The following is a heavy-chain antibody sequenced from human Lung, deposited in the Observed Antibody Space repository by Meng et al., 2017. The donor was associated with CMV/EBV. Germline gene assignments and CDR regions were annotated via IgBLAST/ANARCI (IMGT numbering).Heavy chain of an antibody. CDR2: VTPESGGT. D-gene: IGHD2-2*01. J-gene: IGHJ4*02. V-gene: IGHV1-2*02. Sequence: ASXXVSXKTSGYTFTGYFIHWVRQAPGQGLEWMGWVTPESGGTKYAQKFQGRVTMTKNTSISTAYMELSGLKYDDTAVYYCARRYCTSTNCFFVDLFDYWGQGXLVTVSS. CDR3: ARRYCTSTNCFFVDLFDY. CDR1: GYTFTGYF.